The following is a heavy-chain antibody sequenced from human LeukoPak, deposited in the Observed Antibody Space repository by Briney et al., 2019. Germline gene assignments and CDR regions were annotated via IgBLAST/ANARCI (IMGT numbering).Heavy chain of an antibody. CDR3: ARGHYDSSGYSFDY. D-gene: IGHD3-22*01. V-gene: IGHV4-59*11. J-gene: IGHJ4*02. Sequence: PSETLSLTRTVSGGSISSHYWSWIRQPPGKGLEWIGYIYYSGSTNYNPSLKSRVTISVDTSKNQFSLKLSSVTAADTAVHYCARGHYDSSGYSFDYWGQGTLVTVSS. CDR2: IYYSGST. CDR1: GGSISSHY.